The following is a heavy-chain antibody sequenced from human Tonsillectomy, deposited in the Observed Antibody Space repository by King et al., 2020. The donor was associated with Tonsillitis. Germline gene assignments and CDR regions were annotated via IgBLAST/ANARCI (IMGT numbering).Heavy chain of an antibody. D-gene: IGHD3-22*01. CDR3: ARDLTPYDSNVYYDAFDV. J-gene: IGHJ3*01. CDR2: IKRDGSQI. CDR1: GFSFGSYW. Sequence: EVQLVESGGGLVRPGGSLRLSCAAFGFSFGSYWMTWVRQPPGKGLEWVANIKRDGSQIYYVDSVEGRFTVSRDNAENSLFLQMNSLRPEDTAVYYCARDLTPYDSNVYYDAFDVWGQGTMVTVSS. V-gene: IGHV3-7*03.